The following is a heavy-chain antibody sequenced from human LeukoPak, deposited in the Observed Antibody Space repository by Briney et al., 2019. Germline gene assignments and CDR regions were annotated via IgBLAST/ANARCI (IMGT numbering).Heavy chain of an antibody. J-gene: IGHJ4*02. CDR2: IDYSGST. V-gene: IGHV4-59*01. CDR3: ARVSLVRGAVEY. D-gene: IGHD3-10*01. CDR1: GGSITTYY. Sequence: PSETLSLTCVVSGGSITTYYWSWSRQPPGKGLDYIGYIDYSGSTNYNPSLKSRVSISIDTSKNQFSLKVNSVTAADTAVYYCARVSLVRGAVEYWGQGSLVTVSS.